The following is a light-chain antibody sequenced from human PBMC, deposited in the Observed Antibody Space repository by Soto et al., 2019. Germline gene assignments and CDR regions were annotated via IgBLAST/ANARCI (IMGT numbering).Light chain of an antibody. CDR1: QSVSSSY. V-gene: IGKV3-20*01. Sequence: EIVLTQSPGTLSLSPGERATLSCRASQSVSSSYLAWYQQKPGQAPRPLIYGASNRATGIPDRFSGSGSGTDFTLTINRLEPEDFAVYYCQQYGSSPRTFGQGTKVEIK. J-gene: IGKJ1*01. CDR3: QQYGSSPRT. CDR2: GAS.